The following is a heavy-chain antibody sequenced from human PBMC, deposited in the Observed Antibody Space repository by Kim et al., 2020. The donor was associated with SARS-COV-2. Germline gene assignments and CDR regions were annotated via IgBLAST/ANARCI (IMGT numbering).Heavy chain of an antibody. Sequence: GESLKISCKGSGYSFTSYWIGWVRQMPGKGLEWMGIIYPGDSDTRYSPSFQGQVTISADKSISTAYLQWSSLKASDTAMYYCARRRSHYYDSSGYYISSVGDYWGQGTLGTVSS. D-gene: IGHD3-22*01. CDR2: IYPGDSDT. V-gene: IGHV5-51*01. CDR3: ARRRSHYYDSSGYYISSVGDY. J-gene: IGHJ4*01. CDR1: GYSFTSYW.